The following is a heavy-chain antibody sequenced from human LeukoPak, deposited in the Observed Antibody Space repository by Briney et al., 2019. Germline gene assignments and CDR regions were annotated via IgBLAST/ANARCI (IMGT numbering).Heavy chain of an antibody. CDR2: ISGSGGST. V-gene: IGHV3-23*01. Sequence: GGSLRLSCAASGFTFSSYAMSWVRQAPGKGLEWVSAISGSGGSTYYADSVKGRFTISRDNSKNTLYLQMNSLRAEDTAVYYCAKDRQYSSNLVAATFDYWGQGTLVTVSS. D-gene: IGHD6-13*01. CDR1: GFTFSSYA. J-gene: IGHJ4*02. CDR3: AKDRQYSSNLVAATFDY.